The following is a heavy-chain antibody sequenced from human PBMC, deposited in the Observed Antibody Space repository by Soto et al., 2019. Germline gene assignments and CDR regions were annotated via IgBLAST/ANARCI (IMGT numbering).Heavy chain of an antibody. V-gene: IGHV3-23*01. Sequence: QLLESGGGLVQPGGSLRLSCAASGFSFSIYAMTWVRQAPGKGLEWVSGISGNSGNSIYGDSVKGRFTISRDNSKNMLYLQMNSLRDEDTAIYYCAKYFDTSGHHRTFDSWGQGTLVTVS. CDR3: AKYFDTSGHHRTFDS. D-gene: IGHD3-9*01. CDR1: GFSFSIYA. CDR2: ISGNSGNS. J-gene: IGHJ4*02.